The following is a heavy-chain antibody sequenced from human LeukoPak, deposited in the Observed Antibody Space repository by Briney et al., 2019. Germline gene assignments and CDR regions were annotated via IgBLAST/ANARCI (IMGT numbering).Heavy chain of an antibody. V-gene: IGHV3-30*18. CDR2: ISYDGSNK. Sequence: GGSLRLSCAASGFTFSSYGMHWVRQAPGKGLEWVAVISYDGSNKYYADSVKGRFTISRDNSKNTLYLQMNSLRAEDTAVYYCAKGRGDYWGQGTLVTGSS. CDR1: GFTFSSYG. CDR3: AKGRGDY. J-gene: IGHJ4*02.